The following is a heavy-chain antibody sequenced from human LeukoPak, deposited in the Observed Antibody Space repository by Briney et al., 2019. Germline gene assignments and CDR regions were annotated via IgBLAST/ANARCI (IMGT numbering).Heavy chain of an antibody. CDR1: GGSISSGGYY. J-gene: IGHJ4*02. V-gene: IGHV4-31*03. CDR3: ARLAENQVPFDY. CDR2: IYYGGST. Sequence: SETLSLTCSVSGGSISSGGYYWSWIRQHPGKGLEWIGYIYYGGSTFYNPSLRSRVTISRDTSKNQFSLEVSSVTAADTAVYYCARLAENQVPFDYWGQGTLVTVSS. D-gene: IGHD1-14*01.